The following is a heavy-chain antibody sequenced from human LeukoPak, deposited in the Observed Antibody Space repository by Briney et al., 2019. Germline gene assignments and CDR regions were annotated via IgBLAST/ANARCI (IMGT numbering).Heavy chain of an antibody. V-gene: IGHV3-53*01. CDR1: GFTFSSYA. Sequence: GGSLRLSCAASGFTFSSYAMSWVRQAPGKGLEWVSVIYGGGSTYYADSVKGRFTISRDNSKNTLYLQMNSLRAEDTAVYYCARDRRYYGSGSLDAFDIWGQGTTVTVSS. D-gene: IGHD3-10*01. CDR3: ARDRRYYGSGSLDAFDI. CDR2: IYGGGST. J-gene: IGHJ3*02.